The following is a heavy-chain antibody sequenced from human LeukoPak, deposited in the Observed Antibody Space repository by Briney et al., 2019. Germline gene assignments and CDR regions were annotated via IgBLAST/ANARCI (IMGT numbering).Heavy chain of an antibody. J-gene: IGHJ6*04. CDR2: ISSSSSYI. V-gene: IGHV3-21*01. CDR3: ARDQPYTYYYYYGMDV. CDR1: GFTFSSYS. D-gene: IGHD4-11*01. Sequence: PGGSLTLSCSASGFTFSSYSMKWVRQAPGKGLEWVSSISSSSSYIYYTESVKGRFSTRRENAKNSLYLKMNSRRAEDTAVYYFARDQPYTYYYYYGMDVWSEATTATVSS.